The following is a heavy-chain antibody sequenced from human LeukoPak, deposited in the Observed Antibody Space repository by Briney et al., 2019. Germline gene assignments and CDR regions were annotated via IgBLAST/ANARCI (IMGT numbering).Heavy chain of an antibody. D-gene: IGHD4-23*01. J-gene: IGHJ6*02. CDR2: FDPEEGET. CDR1: GHSLAELV. V-gene: IGHV1-24*01. CDR3: AILPLTVVTPLDG. Sequence: ALVKVSCKVSGHSLAELVMHWVRQAPGKGLEWVGGFDPEEGETFYAQEVLGRVSMTEDTSTGTAYMELSSLTTEETAVYYCAILPLTVVTPLDGWGQGTTVTVSS.